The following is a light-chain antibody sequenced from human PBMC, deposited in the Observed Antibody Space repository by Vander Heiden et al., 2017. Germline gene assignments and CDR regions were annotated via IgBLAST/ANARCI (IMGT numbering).Light chain of an antibody. CDR1: HSINSW. V-gene: IGKV1-5*01. CDR3: QQYNTYPYT. J-gene: IGKJ2*01. CDR2: AAS. Sequence: DIQMTHSPSTLSASVGDRVPLTCRASHSINSWLAWYQQKPGMAPKFLIYAASSLGSGVPSRFSGRGSGTEFSLTISSLQPDDLATYYCQQYNTYPYTFGQGTKLEI.